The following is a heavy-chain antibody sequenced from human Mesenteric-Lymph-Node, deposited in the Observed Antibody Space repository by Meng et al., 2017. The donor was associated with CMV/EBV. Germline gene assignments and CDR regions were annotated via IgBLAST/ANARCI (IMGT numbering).Heavy chain of an antibody. CDR2: INSDGSST. J-gene: IGHJ6*02. Sequence: LSLTCAASGFTFSSYWMHWVRQAPGKGLVWVSRINSDGSSTSYADSVKGRFTISRDNAKNTLYLQMNSLRAEDTAVYYCARAGDIVVVPAAPFYGMDVWGQGTTVTVSS. CDR3: ARAGDIVVVPAAPFYGMDV. D-gene: IGHD2-2*01. CDR1: GFTFSSYW. V-gene: IGHV3-74*01.